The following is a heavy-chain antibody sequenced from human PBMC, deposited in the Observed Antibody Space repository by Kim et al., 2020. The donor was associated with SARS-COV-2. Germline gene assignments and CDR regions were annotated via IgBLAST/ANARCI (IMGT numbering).Heavy chain of an antibody. D-gene: IGHD2-8*01. J-gene: IGHJ6*02. V-gene: IGHV3-21*01. CDR2: ISSSSSYI. CDR1: GFTFSSYS. CDR3: ARVDIVLMPYGMDV. Sequence: GGSLRLSCAASGFTFSSYSMNWVRQAPGKGLEWVSSISSSSSYIYYADSVKGRFTISRDNAKNSLYLQMNSLRAEDTAVYYCARVDIVLMPYGMDVWGQGTTVTVSS.